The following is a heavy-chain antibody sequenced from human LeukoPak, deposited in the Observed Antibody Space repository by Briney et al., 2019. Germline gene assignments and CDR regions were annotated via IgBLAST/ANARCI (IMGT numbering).Heavy chain of an antibody. D-gene: IGHD3-10*01. CDR1: GFIFSDYY. CDR2: ISSGSS. J-gene: IGHJ5*02. V-gene: IGHV3-11*03. Sequence: GGSLRLSCAASGFIFSDYYMSWIRQAPGKGLERVSSISSGSSYADSVKGRFTISRDNAKSSLYLQMNSLRAEDTAIYYCARGGSRRFDPWGQGTLVTVSS. CDR3: ARGGSRRFDP.